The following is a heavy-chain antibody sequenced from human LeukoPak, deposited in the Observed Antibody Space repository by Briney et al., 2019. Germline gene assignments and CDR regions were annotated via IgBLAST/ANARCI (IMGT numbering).Heavy chain of an antibody. J-gene: IGHJ4*02. V-gene: IGHV4-59*08. CDR1: GGSISSYY. CDR3: AGAADFWSGYSDY. D-gene: IGHD3-3*01. Sequence: SETLSLTCTVSGGSISSYYWSWIRQPPGKGLEWIGYIYYGGGTSYNPSLKSRVTISVDTSKNQFSLKLSSVTAADTAVYYCAGAADFWSGYSDYWGQGTLVTVSS. CDR2: IYYGGGT.